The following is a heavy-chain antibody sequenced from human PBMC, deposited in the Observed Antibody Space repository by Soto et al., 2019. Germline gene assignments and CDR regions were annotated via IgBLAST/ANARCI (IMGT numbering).Heavy chain of an antibody. D-gene: IGHD3-10*01. J-gene: IGHJ4*02. V-gene: IGHV4-59*08. Sequence: SETLSLTCTVSGGSISSYYWSWIRQPPGKGLEWIGYIYYSGSTNYNPSLKSRVTISVDTSKNQFSLKLNSMTAADTAVYYCARPNYGSGSTYFDYWGQGTLVTVSS. CDR3: ARPNYGSGSTYFDY. CDR2: IYYSGST. CDR1: GGSISSYY.